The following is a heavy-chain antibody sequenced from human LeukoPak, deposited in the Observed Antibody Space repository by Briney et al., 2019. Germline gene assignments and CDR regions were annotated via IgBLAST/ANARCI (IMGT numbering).Heavy chain of an antibody. CDR3: ARDFTDAFDI. D-gene: IGHD3-16*01. CDR1: GGSISSYY. CDR2: IYYSGST. J-gene: IGHJ3*02. Sequence: PSETLSLTCTVSGGSISSYYWSWIRQPPGKGPEWIGYIYYSGSTNYNPSLKSRVTISVDTSKNQFSLKLSSVTAADTAVYYCARDFTDAFDIWGQGTMVTVSS. V-gene: IGHV4-59*01.